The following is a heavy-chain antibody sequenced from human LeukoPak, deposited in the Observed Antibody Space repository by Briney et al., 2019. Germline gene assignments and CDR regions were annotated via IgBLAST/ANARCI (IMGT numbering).Heavy chain of an antibody. J-gene: IGHJ5*02. CDR3: AGDRVTMVRGVKGGYNWFDP. CDR2: INPNSGGT. V-gene: IGHV1-2*06. D-gene: IGHD3-10*01. CDR1: GYTFTGYY. Sequence: ASVKVSCKASGYTFTGYYMHWVRQAPGQGLEWMGRINPNSGGTNYAQKFQGRVTMTRDTSISTAYMELSRLRSDDTAVYYCAGDRVTMVRGVKGGYNWFDPWGQGTLVTVSS.